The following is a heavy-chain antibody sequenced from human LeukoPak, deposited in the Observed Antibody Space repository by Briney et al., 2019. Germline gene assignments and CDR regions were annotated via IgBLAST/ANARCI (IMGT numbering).Heavy chain of an antibody. Sequence: GGSLRLSCAASGFTFSDYEMNWVRQSPGKGLEWVSYISSSGSPIYYADSVKGRFTISRDNAKNSLYLQMNSLRAEDTAVYYCARLPATDKVDYWGQGTLVTVSS. CDR3: ARLPATDKVDY. J-gene: IGHJ4*02. V-gene: IGHV3-48*03. CDR2: ISSSGSPI. CDR1: GFTFSDYE.